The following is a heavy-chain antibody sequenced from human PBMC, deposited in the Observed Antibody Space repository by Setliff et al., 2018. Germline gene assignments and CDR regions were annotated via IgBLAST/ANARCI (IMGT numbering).Heavy chain of an antibody. CDR1: GGSFSDYY. J-gene: IGHJ6*03. D-gene: IGHD3-3*01. CDR2: INHSGST. V-gene: IGHV4-34*01. CDR3: ARMSGFLYMDV. Sequence: PSETLSLTCAAHGGSFSDYYWSWIRQPPGKGLEWIGEINHSGSTNYNPSLKSRVTISVDTSKNQFSLKLSSVTAADTAVYYCARMSGFLYMDVWGKGTTVTVSS.